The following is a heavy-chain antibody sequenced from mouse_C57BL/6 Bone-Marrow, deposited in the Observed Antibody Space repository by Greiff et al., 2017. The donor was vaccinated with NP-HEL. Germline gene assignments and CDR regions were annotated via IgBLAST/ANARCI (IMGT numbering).Heavy chain of an antibody. CDR1: GYTFTSYW. CDR2: IHPSDSDT. CDR3: ASSIVSLPSSFYAMDY. D-gene: IGHD2-12*01. J-gene: IGHJ4*01. Sequence: QVQLQQPGAELVKPGASVKVSCKASGYTFTSYWMHWVKQRPGQGLEWIGRIHPSDSDTNYNHKFKGKATLTVDKSSSTAYMQLSSLTSEDSAVYYCASSIVSLPSSFYAMDYWGQGTSVTVSS. V-gene: IGHV1-74*01.